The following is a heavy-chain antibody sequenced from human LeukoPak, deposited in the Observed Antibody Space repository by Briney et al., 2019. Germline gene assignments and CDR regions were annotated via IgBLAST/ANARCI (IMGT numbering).Heavy chain of an antibody. J-gene: IGHJ4*02. V-gene: IGHV3-11*06. Sequence: GGSLRLSCAASGFIFSDYYMSWIRQAPGKGLEWVSYISSSSSYTNYADSVKGRFTISRDNAKNSLYLQMNSLRAEDTAVYYCARVGVGSGWYFDYWGQGTLVTVSS. CDR1: GFIFSDYY. CDR3: ARVGVGSGWYFDY. CDR2: ISSSSSYT. D-gene: IGHD6-19*01.